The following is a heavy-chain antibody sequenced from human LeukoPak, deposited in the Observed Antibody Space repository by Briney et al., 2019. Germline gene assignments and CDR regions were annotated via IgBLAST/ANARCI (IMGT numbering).Heavy chain of an antibody. V-gene: IGHV1-2*02. CDR2: INPNSGGT. CDR3: ASFEAYGSGSYCNTPFDY. J-gene: IGHJ4*02. CDR1: GYTFTGYY. Sequence: ASVKVSCKASGYTFTGYYMRWVRQAPGQGLEWMGWINPNSGGTNYAQKFQGRVTMTRDTSISTAYMELSRLRSDDTAVYYCASFEAYGSGSYCNTPFDYWGQGTLVTVSS. D-gene: IGHD3-10*01.